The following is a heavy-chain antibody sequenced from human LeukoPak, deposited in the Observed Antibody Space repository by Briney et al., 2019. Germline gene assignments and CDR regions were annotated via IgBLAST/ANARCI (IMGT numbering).Heavy chain of an antibody. CDR1: GGSISSYY. CDR2: IYYSGST. J-gene: IGHJ4*02. V-gene: IGHV4-59*01. CDR3: ARATPGPYYDSSGYYFDY. D-gene: IGHD3-22*01. Sequence: PSETLSLTCTVSGGSISSYYWSWIRQPPGKGLEWIGYIYYSGSTNYNPSLKSRVTISVDTSKNQFSLKLSSVTAADTAVYYCARATPGPYYDSSGYYFDYWGQGTLVTVSS.